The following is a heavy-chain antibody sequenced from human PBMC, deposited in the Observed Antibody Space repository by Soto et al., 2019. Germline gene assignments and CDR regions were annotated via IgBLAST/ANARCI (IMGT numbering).Heavy chain of an antibody. J-gene: IGHJ4*02. Sequence: GGSLRLSCAASGFTFSSYAMHWVRQAPGKGLEWVAVISYDGSNKYYADSVKGRFTISRDNSKNTLYLQMNSLRAEDTAVYYCARQYYFGSGSYYNRPFDFWGQGTLVTVSS. CDR1: GFTFSSYA. CDR3: ARQYYFGSGSYYNRPFDF. V-gene: IGHV3-30-3*01. CDR2: ISYDGSNK. D-gene: IGHD3-10*01.